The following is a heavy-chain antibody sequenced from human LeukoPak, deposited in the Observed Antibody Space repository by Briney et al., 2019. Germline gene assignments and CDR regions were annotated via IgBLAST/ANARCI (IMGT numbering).Heavy chain of an antibody. Sequence: APVKVSCKASGYTFTDYYMFWVRQAPGQGLQWMGWINPDSGATNYGQKFQGRVTMTTDTSISTAYMEVSRLRSDDTAVYYCARPASVHTNWFDPWGQGTLVTVSS. J-gene: IGHJ5*02. CDR2: INPDSGAT. CDR1: GYTFTDYY. V-gene: IGHV1-2*02. CDR3: ARPASVHTNWFDP.